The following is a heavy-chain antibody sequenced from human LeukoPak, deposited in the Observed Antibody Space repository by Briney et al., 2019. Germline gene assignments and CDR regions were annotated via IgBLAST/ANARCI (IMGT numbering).Heavy chain of an antibody. D-gene: IGHD2-8*01. CDR3: AKDPDCTSGICYTFFDY. CDR2: IIPIFGTA. Sequence: GASVKVSCKASGGTFSSYAISWVRQAPGQGLEWMGGIIPIFGTANYAQKFQGRATITADKSTSTAYMELSSLRSEDTAVYYCAKDPDCTSGICYTFFDYWGQGTLVTVSS. CDR1: GGTFSSYA. V-gene: IGHV1-69*06. J-gene: IGHJ4*02.